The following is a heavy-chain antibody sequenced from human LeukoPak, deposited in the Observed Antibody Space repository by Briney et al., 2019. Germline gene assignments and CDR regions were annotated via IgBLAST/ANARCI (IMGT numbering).Heavy chain of an antibody. D-gene: IGHD3-22*01. V-gene: IGHV1-18*01. CDR1: GYTFTSYG. Sequence: ASVKVSCKASGYTFTSYGISWVRQAPGQGLEWMGWISAYNGNTNYAQKLQGRVTMTTDTSTSTAYMELRSLRSDDTAVYYCASDQGYYDSSGYIGDAFDIWGQGTMLTVSS. CDR3: ASDQGYYDSSGYIGDAFDI. J-gene: IGHJ3*02. CDR2: ISAYNGNT.